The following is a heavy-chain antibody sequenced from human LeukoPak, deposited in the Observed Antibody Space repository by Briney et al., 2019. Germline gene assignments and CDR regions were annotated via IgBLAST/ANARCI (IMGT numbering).Heavy chain of an antibody. CDR3: ASGPLLDY. Sequence: PSETLSLTCAVSGGSISSGGYSWRWIRQPPGKGLKWIGYIYHSGSTYYNPSLKSRVTISVDRSKNQFSLKLSSVTAADTAVYYCASGPLLDYWGQGTLVTVSS. CDR1: GGSISSGGYS. J-gene: IGHJ4*02. D-gene: IGHD2-15*01. CDR2: IYHSGST. V-gene: IGHV4-30-2*01.